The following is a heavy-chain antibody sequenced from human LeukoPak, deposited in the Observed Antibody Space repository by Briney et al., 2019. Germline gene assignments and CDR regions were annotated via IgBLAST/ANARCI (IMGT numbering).Heavy chain of an antibody. V-gene: IGHV5-51*01. CDR3: ACRMFASNWFQP. Sequence: GESLKISCKGSGYSFSDYWIGWVRQMPGKGLGWMAVIYPGDSRTRYNPSFQGQVTISVDKSINTAYLKWSSLKASDTALYYCACRMFASNWFQPWGQGTLVTVSS. D-gene: IGHD3-10*02. CDR2: IYPGDSRT. J-gene: IGHJ5*02. CDR1: GYSFSDYW.